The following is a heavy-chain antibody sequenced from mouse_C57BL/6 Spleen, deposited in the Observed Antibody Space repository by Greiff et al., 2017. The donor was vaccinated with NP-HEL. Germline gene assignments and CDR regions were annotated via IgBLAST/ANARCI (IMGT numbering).Heavy chain of an antibody. CDR1: GYTFTSYW. V-gene: IGHV1-55*01. CDR2: IYPGSGST. CDR3: AREGLRRYFDY. J-gene: IGHJ2*01. D-gene: IGHD2-4*01. Sequence: VKLQESGAELVKPGASVKMSCKASGYTFTSYWITWVKQRPGQGLEWIGDIYPGSGSTNYNEKFKSKATLTVDTSSSTAYMQLSSLTSEDSAVYYCAREGLRRYFDYWGQGTTLTVSS.